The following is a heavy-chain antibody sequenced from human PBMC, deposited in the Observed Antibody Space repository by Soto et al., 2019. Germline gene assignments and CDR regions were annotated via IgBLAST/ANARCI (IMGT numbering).Heavy chain of an antibody. V-gene: IGHV1-8*01. CDR3: ARDNRYNWNDEGWFDP. CDR2: MNPNSGNT. Sequence: QVQLVQSGAEVKKPGASVKVSCKASGYSFSDYDINWVRQATGQGPEWMGWMNPNSGNTGYAHKFQGRVTMTRNTSINTAYIELSSLGSEDTAVYYCARDNRYNWNDEGWFDPWGQGTLVTVSS. D-gene: IGHD1-20*01. CDR1: GYSFSDYD. J-gene: IGHJ5*02.